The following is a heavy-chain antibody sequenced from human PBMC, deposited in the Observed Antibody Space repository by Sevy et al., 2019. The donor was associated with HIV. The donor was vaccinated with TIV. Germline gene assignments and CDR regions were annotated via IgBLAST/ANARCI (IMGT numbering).Heavy chain of an antibody. D-gene: IGHD5-18*01. J-gene: IGHJ4*02. CDR3: ARPSSTAQDFDY. Sequence: ASVKVSCKASGYTFTGYYMHWVRQAPGQGLEWMGRINPNSGDTNYAQKFQGRVTMTRDTSISTAYMELSRLRSDDTAVYYCARPSSTAQDFDYWGQGTLVTVSS. V-gene: IGHV1-2*06. CDR2: INPNSGDT. CDR1: GYTFTGYY.